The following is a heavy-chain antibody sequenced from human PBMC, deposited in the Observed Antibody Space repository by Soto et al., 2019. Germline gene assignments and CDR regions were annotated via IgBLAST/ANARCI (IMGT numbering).Heavy chain of an antibody. CDR3: ARDLGITIFGVVLYYYYGMDV. CDR1: GYTFTSDG. J-gene: IGHJ6*02. V-gene: IGHV1-18*01. CDR2: ISAYNGNT. D-gene: IGHD3-3*01. Sequence: ASVKGSCKASGYTFTSDGISWVRQAPGQGLEWMGWISAYNGNTNYAQKLQGRVTMTTDTSTSTAYMELRSLRSDDTAVYYCARDLGITIFGVVLYYYYGMDVWGQGTTVTVSS.